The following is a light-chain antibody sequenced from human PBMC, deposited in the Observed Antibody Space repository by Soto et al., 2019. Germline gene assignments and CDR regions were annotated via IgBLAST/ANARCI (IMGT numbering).Light chain of an antibody. V-gene: IGKV2-24*01. Sequence: DIVMTQTPLSSPVTLGQPASISCRSSQSLVHSDGNTYLSWLQQRPGQPPRLLIYKISMRFSGVPDRFSGSGAGTDFTFTISRLQPEDIATYYCQQYENLPTFGQGTRLEIK. CDR2: KIS. CDR3: QQYENLPT. CDR1: QSLVHSDGNTY. J-gene: IGKJ5*01.